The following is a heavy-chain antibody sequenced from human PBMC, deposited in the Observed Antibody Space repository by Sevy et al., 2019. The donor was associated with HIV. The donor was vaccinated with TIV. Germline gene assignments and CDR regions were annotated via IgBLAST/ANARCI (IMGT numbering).Heavy chain of an antibody. V-gene: IGHV3-74*01. CDR3: ARELLQWGIAAAGTSDGGFDY. CDR1: GFTFSSYW. D-gene: IGHD6-13*01. Sequence: GGSPRLSCAASGFTFSSYWMHWVRQAPGKGLVWVSRINSDGSSTSYADSVKGRFTISRDNAKNTLYLQMNSLRAEDTAVYYCARELLQWGIAAAGTSDGGFDYWGQGTLVTVSS. J-gene: IGHJ4*02. CDR2: INSDGSST.